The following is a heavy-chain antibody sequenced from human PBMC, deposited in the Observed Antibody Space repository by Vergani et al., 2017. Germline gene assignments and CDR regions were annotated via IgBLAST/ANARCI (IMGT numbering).Heavy chain of an antibody. J-gene: IGHJ3*02. Sequence: QVQLVESGGGLVKPGGSLILSCAASGFSFSDHYMTWIRQAPGKGLEWVSYISNSGNTIEYADSVKGRFSISRDNAKSSLFLQMDSLRAEDTAVYYCARVXRDYNNYPGTFDIWGQGSMVTVSS. CDR3: ARVXRDYNNYPGTFDI. V-gene: IGHV3-11*01. CDR2: ISNSGNTI. CDR1: GFSFSDHY. D-gene: IGHD5-24*01.